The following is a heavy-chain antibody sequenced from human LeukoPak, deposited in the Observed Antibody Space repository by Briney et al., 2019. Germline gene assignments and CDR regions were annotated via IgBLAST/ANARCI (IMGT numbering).Heavy chain of an antibody. Sequence: SETLSLTCTVSGGSISSSSYCWGWIRQPPGKGLEWIGSIYYSGSTYYNPSLKSRVTISVDTSKNQFSLKLSSVTAADTAVYYCARQAYSSTYYDFWSGYYFQGIDYWGQGTLVTVSS. D-gene: IGHD3-3*01. V-gene: IGHV4-39*01. CDR1: GGSISSSSYC. CDR3: ARQAYSSTYYDFWSGYYFQGIDY. J-gene: IGHJ4*02. CDR2: IYYSGST.